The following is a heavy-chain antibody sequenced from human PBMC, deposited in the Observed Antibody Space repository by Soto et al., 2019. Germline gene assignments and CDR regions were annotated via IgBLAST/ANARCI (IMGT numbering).Heavy chain of an antibody. CDR2: IYSSGST. V-gene: IGHV4-31*01. Sequence: QVQLQESGPRLVKPSQTLSLSCAVSGGSIISASYSWNWIRQSPGRGLEWIGHIYSSGSTYYNPSLKCLVSISVDTSNNQFSLKLTSVTAADTAVYFCAREDAARIERWFDAWGQGILVTVSS. CDR3: AREDAARIERWFDA. D-gene: IGHD6-6*01. J-gene: IGHJ5*02. CDR1: GGSIISASYS.